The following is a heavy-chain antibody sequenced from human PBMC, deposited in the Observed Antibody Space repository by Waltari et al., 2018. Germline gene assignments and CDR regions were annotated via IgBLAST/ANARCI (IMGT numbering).Heavy chain of an antibody. CDR1: GGSIRSSNW. Sequence: QVQLQESGPGLVKPSGTLSLTCAVSGGSIRSSNWWSWVRQPPGKGLEWIGEIYHSGSTNYNPSLKSRVTISVDKSKNQFSLKLSSVTAADTAVYYCASFRSEMGGEYSSLWGQGTLVTVSS. V-gene: IGHV4-4*02. CDR2: IYHSGST. J-gene: IGHJ4*02. D-gene: IGHD6-6*01. CDR3: ASFRSEMGGEYSSL.